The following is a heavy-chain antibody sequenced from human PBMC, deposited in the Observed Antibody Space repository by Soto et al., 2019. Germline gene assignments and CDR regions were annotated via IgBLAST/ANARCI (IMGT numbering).Heavy chain of an antibody. D-gene: IGHD3-9*01. CDR3: ARLDYDILTGYIKGMDV. J-gene: IGHJ6*02. CDR1: GYSFTSYW. V-gene: IGHV5-51*01. Sequence: GESLKISCKGSGYSFTSYWIGWVRPMPGKGLEWMGIIYPGDSDTRYSPSFQGQVTISADKSISTAYLQWSSLKASDTAMYYCARLDYDILTGYIKGMDVWGQGTTVTVSS. CDR2: IYPGDSDT.